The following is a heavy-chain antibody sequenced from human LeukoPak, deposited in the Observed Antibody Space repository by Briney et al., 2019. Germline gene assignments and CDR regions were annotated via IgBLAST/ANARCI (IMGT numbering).Heavy chain of an antibody. V-gene: IGHV1-69*05. J-gene: IGHJ4*02. CDR1: GGTFSSYA. CDR3: ARDTSGDGYNLDY. CDR2: IIPIFGTA. Sequence: RASVKVSCKASGGTFSSYAISWVRQAPGQGLEWMGGIIPIFGTANYAQKFQGRVTITTDESTSTAYMELSSLRSEDTAVYYCARDTSGDGYNLDYWGQGTLVTVSS. D-gene: IGHD5-24*01.